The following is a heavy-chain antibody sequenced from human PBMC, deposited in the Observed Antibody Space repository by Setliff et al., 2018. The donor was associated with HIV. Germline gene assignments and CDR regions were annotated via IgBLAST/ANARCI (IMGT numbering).Heavy chain of an antibody. CDR1: GFTFSSYA. CDR3: ARYRSPGNSEYYFDY. CDR2: ISDTGDDT. Sequence: GGSLRLSCAASGFTFSSYAMNWVRQAPGLGLEWVSSISDTGDDTYSSNSVKGRFTISRDNAKHSLYLQMNSLRAEDTAVYYCARYRSPGNSEYYFDYWGQGTLVTVSS. V-gene: IGHV3-23*01. D-gene: IGHD4-4*01. J-gene: IGHJ4*02.